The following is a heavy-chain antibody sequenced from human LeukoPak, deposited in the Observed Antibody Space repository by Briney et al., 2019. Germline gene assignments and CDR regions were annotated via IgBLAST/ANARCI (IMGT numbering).Heavy chain of an antibody. Sequence: ASVKVSCEASGYTFTGYYMHWVRQAPGQGLEWMGWINPNSGGTNYAQKFQGRVTMTRDTSISTAYMELSRLRSDDTAVYYCARSDDYGDYQRYWGQGTLVTVSS. CDR2: INPNSGGT. CDR3: ARSDDYGDYQRY. D-gene: IGHD4-17*01. CDR1: GYTFTGYY. J-gene: IGHJ4*02. V-gene: IGHV1-2*02.